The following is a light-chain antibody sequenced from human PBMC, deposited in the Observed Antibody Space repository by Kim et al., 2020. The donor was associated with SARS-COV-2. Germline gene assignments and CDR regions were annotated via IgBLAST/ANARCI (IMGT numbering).Light chain of an antibody. J-gene: IGLJ1*01. V-gene: IGLV1-47*01. Sequence: TISCYXSSSNIRRXYVXWXQQXPGTAPKLLXCRSNQRPSGVPDRXSASKSDTSASLAISGLRSEXXADYYCAAWDDSLSGRVXGSGTKVTVL. CDR3: AAWDDSLSGRV. CDR1: SSNIRRXY. CDR2: RSN.